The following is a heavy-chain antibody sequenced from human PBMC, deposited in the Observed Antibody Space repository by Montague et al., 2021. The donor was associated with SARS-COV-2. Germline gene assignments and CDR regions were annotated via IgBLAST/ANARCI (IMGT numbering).Heavy chain of an antibody. Sequence: SLRLSCAAPGFTFDDYAMHWVRQAPGKGLEWVSGISWNSGSIGYADSVKGRFTISRDNAKNSLYLQMNSLRAEDTALYYCAKDMGGAVAVPPHYYYYGMDVWGQGTTVTVSS. J-gene: IGHJ6*02. V-gene: IGHV3-9*01. CDR3: AKDMGGAVAVPPHYYYYGMDV. CDR2: ISWNSGSI. CDR1: GFTFDDYA. D-gene: IGHD6-19*01.